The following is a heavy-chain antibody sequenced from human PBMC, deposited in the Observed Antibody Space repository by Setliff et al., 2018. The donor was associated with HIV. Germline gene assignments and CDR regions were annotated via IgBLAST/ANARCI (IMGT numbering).Heavy chain of an antibody. Sequence: PSETLSLTCTVSGGSIGSGSYYWNWIRQPAGKGLEWIGHIYIGGSPKYNPSLESRVTISVDTSKNQFSLKLSSVTAADTAVYYCASAYCGGDCYSRTRKFYYYYYMDVWGKGTTVTVSS. D-gene: IGHD2-21*02. CDR1: GGSIGSGSYY. J-gene: IGHJ6*03. V-gene: IGHV4-61*09. CDR3: ASAYCGGDCYSRTRKFYYYYYMDV. CDR2: IYIGGSP.